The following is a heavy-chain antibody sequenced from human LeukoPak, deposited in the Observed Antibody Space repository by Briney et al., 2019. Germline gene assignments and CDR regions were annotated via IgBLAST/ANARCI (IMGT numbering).Heavy chain of an antibody. Sequence: GGSLRLSCAASGFTFSSYEMNWVRQAPGKGLEWVSYISSSGSTIYYADSVKGRFTISRDNSKNTLYLQMNSLRAEDTAVYYCAKDGLGGATYYFDYWGQGTLVTVSS. J-gene: IGHJ4*02. D-gene: IGHD4/OR15-4a*01. CDR3: AKDGLGGATYYFDY. V-gene: IGHV3-48*03. CDR1: GFTFSSYE. CDR2: ISSSGSTI.